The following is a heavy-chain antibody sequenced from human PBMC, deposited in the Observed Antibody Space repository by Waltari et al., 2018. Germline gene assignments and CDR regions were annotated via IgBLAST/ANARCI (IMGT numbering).Heavy chain of an antibody. CDR1: GGSISSGSYY. CDR2: IYTSGST. Sequence: QVQLQESGPGLVKPSQTLSLTCTVSGGSISSGSYYWSWIRQPAGKGLEWIGRIYTSGSTNYNPSLKSRVTISVDTSKNQFSLKLSSVTAADTAVYYCAREGYYDSSGYQFGGQGTLVIVSS. V-gene: IGHV4-61*02. CDR3: AREGYYDSSGYQF. D-gene: IGHD3-22*01. J-gene: IGHJ4*02.